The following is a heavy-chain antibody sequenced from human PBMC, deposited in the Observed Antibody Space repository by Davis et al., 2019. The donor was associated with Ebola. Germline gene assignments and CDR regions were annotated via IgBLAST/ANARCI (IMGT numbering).Heavy chain of an antibody. CDR3: ARGTDGYNPGGYFDS. CDR1: GYSFTSYW. J-gene: IGHJ4*02. D-gene: IGHD5-24*01. Sequence: GESLKISCKGSGYSFTSYWIGWVRQMPGKGLEWMGIIYPGDSDTRYSPSFQGQVTISADKSISTAYLQWSSLKASDTAMYYCARGTDGYNPGGYFDSWGQGNLVTVSS. V-gene: IGHV5-51*01. CDR2: IYPGDSDT.